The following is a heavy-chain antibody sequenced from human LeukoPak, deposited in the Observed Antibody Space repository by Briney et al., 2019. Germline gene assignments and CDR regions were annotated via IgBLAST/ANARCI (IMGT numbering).Heavy chain of an antibody. CDR2: ISSSSSFR. CDR3: AKGGQAYCGGDCFIFDY. J-gene: IGHJ4*02. CDR1: GFNFSSYS. Sequence: PGGSLRLSCAASGFNFSSYSMNWVRQAPGKGLEWVSSISSSSSFRYYADSVKGRFTISRDNAKNSLYLQMNSLRAEDTAVYYCAKGGQAYCGGDCFIFDYWGQGTLVTVSS. V-gene: IGHV3-21*01. D-gene: IGHD2-21*01.